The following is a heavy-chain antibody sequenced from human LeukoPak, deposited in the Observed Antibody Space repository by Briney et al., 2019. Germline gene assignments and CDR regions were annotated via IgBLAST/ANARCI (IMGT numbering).Heavy chain of an antibody. J-gene: IGHJ4*02. CDR2: IYSSGNT. CDR3: ARLSGFY. CDR1: GDSISADTYY. V-gene: IGHV4-39*01. D-gene: IGHD5-12*01. Sequence: SETLSLTCTVSGDSISADTYYWGWIRQPPGKGLEWIGSIYSSGNTFYDPSLKSRASISVDRSKNQMSLKIRSVTAADTAVYYCARLSGFYWGQGTRVTVSS.